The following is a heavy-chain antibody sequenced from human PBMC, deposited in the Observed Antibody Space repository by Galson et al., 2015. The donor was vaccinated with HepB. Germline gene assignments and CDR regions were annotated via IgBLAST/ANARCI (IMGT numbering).Heavy chain of an antibody. J-gene: IGHJ5*02. D-gene: IGHD4-23*01. V-gene: IGHV1-46*01. CDR2: INPSGGST. Sequence: SVKVSCKASGYTFTSYYMHWVRQAPGQGLEWMGIINPSGGSTSYAQKFQGRVTMTRDTSTSTVYMELSSLRSEDTAVYYCARGGLEVATTLNYGGWFDPWGQGTLVTVSS. CDR3: ARGGLEVATTLNYGGWFDP. CDR1: GYTFTSYY.